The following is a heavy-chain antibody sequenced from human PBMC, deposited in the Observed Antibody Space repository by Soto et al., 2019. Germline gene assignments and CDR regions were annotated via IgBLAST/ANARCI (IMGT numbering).Heavy chain of an antibody. J-gene: IGHJ4*02. D-gene: IGHD6-13*01. CDR3: AREGYFTQMGDSSFSFDF. Sequence: QVQLVESGGGVVQPGRCLRLSCAASGCTFSSYAMHWVRQAPGKGLEWVAVISYDGSNKYYADSVKGRFTISRDNSKNTLYLQMNSLRAEDTAVYYCAREGYFTQMGDSSFSFDFWGQGTLVTVSS. CDR1: GCTFSSYA. V-gene: IGHV3-30-3*01. CDR2: ISYDGSNK.